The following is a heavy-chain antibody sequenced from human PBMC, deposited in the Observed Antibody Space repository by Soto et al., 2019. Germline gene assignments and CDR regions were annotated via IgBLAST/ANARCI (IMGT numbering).Heavy chain of an antibody. V-gene: IGHV3-20*04. CDR2: INWNGSST. CDR1: GFTFDDYG. Sequence: GGSLRLSCAASGFTFDDYGMSWVRQAPGKGLERVSGINWNGSSTGYADSVKGRFTISRDNAKNSLNLQMNSLRAEDTALYYCARDSGSSWYYYGMDVWGQGTTVTVSS. D-gene: IGHD6-13*01. CDR3: ARDSGSSWYYYGMDV. J-gene: IGHJ6*02.